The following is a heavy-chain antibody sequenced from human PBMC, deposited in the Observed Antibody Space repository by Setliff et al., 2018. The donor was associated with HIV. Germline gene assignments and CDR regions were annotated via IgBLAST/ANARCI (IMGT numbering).Heavy chain of an antibody. J-gene: IGHJ3*01. Sequence: GESLKISCKGSGYSFRNYWIGWVRQRPGKGPEWMGIIHPGDSDVKYSPSFQAQVTISADKSINTAYVQWSSLEASDTAMYYRASPGYCSSPNCMNVFNFWGHGTMVTVS. CDR3: ASPGYCSSPNCMNVFNF. D-gene: IGHD2-2*01. CDR2: IHPGDSDV. CDR1: GYSFRNYW. V-gene: IGHV5-51*01.